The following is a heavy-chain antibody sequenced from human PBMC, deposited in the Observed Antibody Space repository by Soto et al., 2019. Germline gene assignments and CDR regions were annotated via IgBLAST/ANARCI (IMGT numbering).Heavy chain of an antibody. Sequence: QGQLVQSGGGLVKPGGSLRLSCAASGFTVSDFHMIWVRHAPGKGLEWVSYINDRGDTIYYLDSLKGRITISRDNAKNPLFLQMNSLRAEDTAVYYCAREPDGFLGLSSVFGLDIWGQGTMVTVSS. CDR2: INDRGDTI. V-gene: IGHV3-11*01. J-gene: IGHJ3*02. D-gene: IGHD3-3*01. CDR1: GFTVSDFH. CDR3: AREPDGFLGLSSVFGLDI.